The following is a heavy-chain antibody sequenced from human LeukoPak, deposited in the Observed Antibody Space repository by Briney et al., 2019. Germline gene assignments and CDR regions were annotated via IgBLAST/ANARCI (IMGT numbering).Heavy chain of an antibody. J-gene: IGHJ4*02. CDR3: ARESVAGEFDY. CDR2: INAGNGNT. D-gene: IGHD6-19*01. Sequence: ASVKVSCKASGCTFTSYAMHWVRQAPGQRLEWMGWINAGNGNTKYSQKFQGRVTITRDTSASTAYMELSSLRSEDTAVYYCARESVAGEFDYWGQGTLVTVSS. V-gene: IGHV1-3*01. CDR1: GCTFTSYA.